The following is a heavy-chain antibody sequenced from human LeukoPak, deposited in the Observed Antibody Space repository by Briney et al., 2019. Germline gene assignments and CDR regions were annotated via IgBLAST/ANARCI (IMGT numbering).Heavy chain of an antibody. Sequence: GGSLRLSCAASGFTVSSNYMSWVRQAPGKGLEWVSVIYSGGSTYYADSVKGRFTISRDNSKNTLYLQMNSLRAEDTAAYYCARDRVPTYDSSGYYFAWGQGTLVTVSS. CDR2: IYSGGST. J-gene: IGHJ4*02. V-gene: IGHV3-66*02. CDR1: GFTVSSNY. D-gene: IGHD3-22*01. CDR3: ARDRVPTYDSSGYYFA.